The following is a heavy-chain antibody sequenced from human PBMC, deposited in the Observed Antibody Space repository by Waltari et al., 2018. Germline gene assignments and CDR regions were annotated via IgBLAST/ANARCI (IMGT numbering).Heavy chain of an antibody. Sequence: QVQLQESGPGLVKPSETLSLTCTVSGGSISSYSWRWIRQPAGKGLEWIGRIYTSGSTNYNPSLKSRVTMSVDTSKNQFSLKLSSVTAADTAVYYCARVGATGLMTDAFDIWGQGTMVTVSS. D-gene: IGHD1-26*01. V-gene: IGHV4-4*07. CDR3: ARVGATGLMTDAFDI. CDR1: GGSISSYS. J-gene: IGHJ3*02. CDR2: IYTSGST.